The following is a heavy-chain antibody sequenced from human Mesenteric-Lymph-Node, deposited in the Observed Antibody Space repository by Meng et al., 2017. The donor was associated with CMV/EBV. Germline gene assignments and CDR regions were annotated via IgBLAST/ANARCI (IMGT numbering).Heavy chain of an antibody. CDR1: GGTFGMFA. D-gene: IGHD2-15*01. CDR3: ARGPESEAMLDSLNY. J-gene: IGHJ4*02. CDR2: LIPISATP. V-gene: IGHV1-69*05. Sequence: SVQVSCKASGGTFGMFAISWVRQAPGQGLEWMGGLIPISATPNYAQKFQGRVSITTDESTSTVYMELSSLRSGDTAGYYCARGPESEAMLDSLNYWGQGTLVTVSS.